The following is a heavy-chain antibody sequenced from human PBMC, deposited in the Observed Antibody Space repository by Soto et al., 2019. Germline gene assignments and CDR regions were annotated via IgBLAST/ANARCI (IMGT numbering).Heavy chain of an antibody. Sequence: PGGSLRLSCAASGLTFRSYWMHWVRQAPGKGLEWVAVISYDGSNKYYADSVKGRFTISRDSSKNTLYLQMNSLRAEDTAVYYCARDRGVCISTSCPRYYYYYGMDVWRQGTTVTVSS. CDR1: GLTFRSYW. J-gene: IGHJ6*02. D-gene: IGHD2-2*01. CDR2: ISYDGSNK. V-gene: IGHV3-30-3*01. CDR3: ARDRGVCISTSCPRYYYYYGMDV.